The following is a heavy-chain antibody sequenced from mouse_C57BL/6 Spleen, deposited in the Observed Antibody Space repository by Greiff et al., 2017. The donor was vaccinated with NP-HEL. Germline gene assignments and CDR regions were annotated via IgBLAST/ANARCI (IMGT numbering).Heavy chain of an antibody. V-gene: IGHV10-1*01. CDR2: IRSKSNNYAT. D-gene: IGHD2-12*01. J-gene: IGHJ4*01. Sequence: EVQLQESGGGLVQPKGSLKLSCAASGFSFNTYAMNWVRQAPGKGLEWVARIRSKSNNYATYYADSVKDRFTISRDDSESMLYLQMNNLKTEDTAMYYCVRLRRDYAMDYWGQGTSVTVSS. CDR1: GFSFNTYA. CDR3: VRLRRDYAMDY.